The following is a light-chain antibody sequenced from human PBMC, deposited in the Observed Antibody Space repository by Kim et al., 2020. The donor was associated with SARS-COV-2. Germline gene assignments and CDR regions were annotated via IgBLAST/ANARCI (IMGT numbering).Light chain of an antibody. J-gene: IGLJ1*01. Sequence: ALVQKVRITGQGDSLRNYHTSWYQQKPRQTPILVIYCKNSRPSGIPDRFSCSTSENTSSLTITGAQAEDEADYYCNSRDSSGNHCLFGAGTKVTVL. CDR2: CKN. V-gene: IGLV3-19*01. CDR1: SLRNYH. CDR3: NSRDSSGNHCL.